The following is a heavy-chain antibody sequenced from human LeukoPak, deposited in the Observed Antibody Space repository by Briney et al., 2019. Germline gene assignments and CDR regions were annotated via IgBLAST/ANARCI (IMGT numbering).Heavy chain of an antibody. J-gene: IGHJ4*02. CDR2: VYSGGTT. D-gene: IGHD3-10*01. Sequence: GGSLRLSCAASGFTVSSNCMSWVRQAPGKGLEWVSVVYSGGTTYYADSVKGRFTISRDNSKNTLYLQMNSLRAEDTAVYYCARLGTMVRGVIGEDYWGQGTLVTVSS. CDR3: ARLGTMVRGVIGEDY. V-gene: IGHV3-53*01. CDR1: GFTVSSNC.